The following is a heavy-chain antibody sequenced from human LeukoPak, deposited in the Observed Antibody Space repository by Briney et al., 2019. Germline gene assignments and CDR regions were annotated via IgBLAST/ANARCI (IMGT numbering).Heavy chain of an antibody. Sequence: TGGSLRLSCAASGFTVSSNYMSWVRQAPGKGLEWVSVIYSGGSTYYADSVKGRFTISRDNTENPLYLQMNSLRAEDTAAYYCARDEIANCDLDYLDFWGQGTLVTVSS. CDR2: IYSGGST. CDR1: GFTVSSNY. CDR3: ARDEIANCDLDYLDF. J-gene: IGHJ4*02. V-gene: IGHV3-53*01. D-gene: IGHD1-1*01.